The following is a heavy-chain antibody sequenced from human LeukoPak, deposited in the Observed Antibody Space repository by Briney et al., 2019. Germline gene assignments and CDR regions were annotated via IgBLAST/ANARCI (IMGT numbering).Heavy chain of an antibody. D-gene: IGHD2-21*02. CDR1: GGSISSGDYY. Sequence: SQTLSLTCTVSGGSISSGDYYWNWIRQHPGKGLEWIGYIYYSGSTYYNPSLESRVTISVDTSKNQFSLKLSSVTAADTAVYYCARDYCGGDCSPHWYYYGMDVWGQGTTVTVSS. J-gene: IGHJ6*02. CDR3: ARDYCGGDCSPHWYYYGMDV. CDR2: IYYSGST. V-gene: IGHV4-30-4*08.